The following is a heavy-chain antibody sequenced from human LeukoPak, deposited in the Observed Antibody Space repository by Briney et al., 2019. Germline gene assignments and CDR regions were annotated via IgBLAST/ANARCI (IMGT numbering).Heavy chain of an antibody. V-gene: IGHV1-2*02. CDR2: INPNSGGT. CDR1: GYTFTGYY. J-gene: IGHJ3*02. D-gene: IGHD6-19*01. Sequence: ASVKVSCKASGYTFTGYYMHWVRQAPGQGLEWMGWINPNSGGTNYAQKFQGRVTMTRDTSISTAYMELSRLRSDDTAVYYCASSLAVADTTASAFDIWGQGTMVTVSS. CDR3: ASSLAVADTTASAFDI.